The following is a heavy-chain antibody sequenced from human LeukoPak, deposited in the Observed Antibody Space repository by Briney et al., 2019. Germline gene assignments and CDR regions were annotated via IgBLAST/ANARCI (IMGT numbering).Heavy chain of an antibody. CDR1: GFTFSSYA. J-gene: IGHJ4*02. V-gene: IGHV3-30-3*01. Sequence: GGSLRLSCAASGFTFSSYAMHWVRQAPGKGLEWVAVISYDGSNKYYADSVKGRFTISRDNAKNSLYLQMNSLRAEDTTVYYCARDKYYGSGSYNPSDYWGQGTLVTVSS. CDR3: ARDKYYGSGSYNPSDY. CDR2: ISYDGSNK. D-gene: IGHD3-10*01.